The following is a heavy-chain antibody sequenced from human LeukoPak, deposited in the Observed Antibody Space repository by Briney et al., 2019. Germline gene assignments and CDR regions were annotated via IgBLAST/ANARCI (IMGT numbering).Heavy chain of an antibody. Sequence: GGSLRLSCAASGFTFSSYGMHWVRQAPGKGLEWVAFIRYDGSNKYYADSVKGRFTISRDNSKNTLYLQMNSLRAEDTAVYYCAIEVGTTVTNLALDYWGQGTLVTVSS. D-gene: IGHD4-11*01. CDR1: GFTFSSYG. CDR3: AIEVGTTVTNLALDY. J-gene: IGHJ4*02. V-gene: IGHV3-30*02. CDR2: IRYDGSNK.